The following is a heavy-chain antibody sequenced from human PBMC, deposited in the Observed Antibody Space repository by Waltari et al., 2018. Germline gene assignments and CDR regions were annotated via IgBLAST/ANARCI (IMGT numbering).Heavy chain of an antibody. J-gene: IGHJ3*02. CDR1: GGSISSSSYY. D-gene: IGHD5-12*01. CDR2: IYYSGIT. CDR3: AGGYVEMATTDAFNT. Sequence: QLQLQESGPGLVKPSETLSLTCTVSGGSISSSSYYWGWIRQPPGKGLEWIGSIYYSGITYYNPSLKGRVTRSVDTSKNQFSLKLSSVTAADTAVNYWAGGYVEMATTDAFNTWGQGTMFTVSS. V-gene: IGHV4-39*01.